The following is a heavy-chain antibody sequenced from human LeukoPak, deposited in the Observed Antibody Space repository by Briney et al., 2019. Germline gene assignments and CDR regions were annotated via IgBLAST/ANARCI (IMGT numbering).Heavy chain of an antibody. CDR1: GYNFTRYA. J-gene: IGHJ3*02. Sequence: ASVKVSCKASGYNFTRYAISWVRQAPGQGLEWMGWINPNSGGTNYAQKFQGWVTMTRDTSISTAYMELSRLRSDDTAVYYCAREKAPYSSSGGDAFDIWGQGTMVTVSS. CDR2: INPNSGGT. CDR3: AREKAPYSSSGGDAFDI. V-gene: IGHV1-2*04. D-gene: IGHD6-13*01.